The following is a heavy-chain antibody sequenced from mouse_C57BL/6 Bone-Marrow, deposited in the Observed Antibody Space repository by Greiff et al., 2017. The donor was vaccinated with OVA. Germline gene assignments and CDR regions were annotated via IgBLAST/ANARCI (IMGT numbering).Heavy chain of an antibody. CDR1: GYTFPDYN. D-gene: IGHD1-1*01. V-gene: IGHV1-18*01. Sequence: VQLQQSGPALVTPGSSVQLPCTASGYTFPDYNMDWVKQSLGKSLEWIGDINPNNGGTIYNQKFKGKATLTVDKSSSTAYMELRSLTSEDTAVYYCARSNYYGTPFDYWGQGTTLTVSS. CDR3: ARSNYYGTPFDY. J-gene: IGHJ2*01. CDR2: INPNNGGT.